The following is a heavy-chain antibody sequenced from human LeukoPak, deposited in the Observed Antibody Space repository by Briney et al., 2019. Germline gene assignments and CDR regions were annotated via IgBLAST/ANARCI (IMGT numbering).Heavy chain of an antibody. CDR2: ISAHNGNT. J-gene: IGHJ4*02. CDR1: GYTLTSYG. Sequence: ASVKVSCKASGYTLTSYGISWVRQAPGQGLEWMGWISAHNGNTNYAQNLQGRVTMTIDTSTSTAYMELRSLRSDDTAVYYCASGPGSGSYFDFDYWGQGTLVTVFS. V-gene: IGHV1-18*01. D-gene: IGHD1-26*01. CDR3: ASGPGSGSYFDFDY.